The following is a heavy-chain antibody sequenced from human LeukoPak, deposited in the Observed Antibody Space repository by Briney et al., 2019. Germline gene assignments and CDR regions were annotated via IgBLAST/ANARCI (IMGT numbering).Heavy chain of an antibody. CDR2: IYYSGST. Sequence: KPSQTLSLTCTVSGGSISSGDYYWSWIRQPPGKGLEWIGYIYYSGSTYYNPSLKSRVTISVDTSKNQFSLKLSSVTAADTAVYYCARGYLHYYDGSGYDEPPFDYWGQGTLVTVSS. V-gene: IGHV4-30-4*01. CDR1: GGSISSGDYY. J-gene: IGHJ4*02. D-gene: IGHD3-22*01. CDR3: ARGYLHYYDGSGYDEPPFDY.